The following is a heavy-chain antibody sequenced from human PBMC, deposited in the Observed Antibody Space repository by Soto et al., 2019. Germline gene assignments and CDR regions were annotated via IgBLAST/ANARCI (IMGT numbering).Heavy chain of an antibody. Sequence: QVQLQESGPGLVKTSETLSLTCTVSGDSVSSSYYYWGWIRQPPGKGLEWIGSIFYSGSTYYNPSLKSRVTISVDTSKNQFSLKLSSVTAADTAVYYCARRGSSRQIYHYGMDVWGPGTTVTVSS. CDR1: GDSVSSSYYY. CDR2: IFYSGST. D-gene: IGHD6-13*01. CDR3: ARRGSSRQIYHYGMDV. J-gene: IGHJ6*02. V-gene: IGHV4-39*01.